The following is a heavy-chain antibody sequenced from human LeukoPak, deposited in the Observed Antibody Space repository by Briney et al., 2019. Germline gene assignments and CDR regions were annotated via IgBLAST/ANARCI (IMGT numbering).Heavy chain of an antibody. CDR2: IYSGGST. Sequence: PGGSLRLSYAASGFTVSSNYMSWVRQAPGKGLEWVSVIYSGGSTYYADSVKGRFTISRDNSKNTLYLQMNSLRAEDTAVYYCARSPMVRGVEYWGQGTLVTVSS. D-gene: IGHD3-10*01. J-gene: IGHJ4*02. CDR3: ARSPMVRGVEY. CDR1: GFTVSSNY. V-gene: IGHV3-53*01.